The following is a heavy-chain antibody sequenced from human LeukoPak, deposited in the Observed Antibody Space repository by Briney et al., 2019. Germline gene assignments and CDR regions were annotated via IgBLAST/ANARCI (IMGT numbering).Heavy chain of an antibody. CDR1: GFTFSSYN. D-gene: IGHD2/OR15-2a*01. Sequence: GGSLRLSCAASGFTFSSYNMNWVRQAPGKGLEWVSSISSSSSYIYYAYSVKRRFTISRDNDKNSLYLQMNSLRADDTADYYAARYIGYYGRTNWCDPWGQGPVV. V-gene: IGHV3-21*01. CDR3: ARYIGYYGRTNWCDP. CDR2: ISSSSSYI. J-gene: IGHJ5*02.